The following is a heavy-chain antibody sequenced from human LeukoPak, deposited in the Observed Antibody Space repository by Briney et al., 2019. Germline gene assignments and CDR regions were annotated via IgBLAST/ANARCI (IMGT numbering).Heavy chain of an antibody. J-gene: IGHJ1*01. CDR3: ARAPSEIGGYYPEYFRL. D-gene: IGHD3-22*01. V-gene: IGHV3-74*01. CDR1: GFTFSSYW. CDR2: IKSDGST. Sequence: PGGSLRLSCAASGFTFSSYWMHWVRQAPGKGLVWVSRIKSDGSTRYADSVKGRFTVSRDNAKNTVSLQMNSLRAEDTGVYYCARAPSEIGGYYPEYFRLWGQGTLVIVSS.